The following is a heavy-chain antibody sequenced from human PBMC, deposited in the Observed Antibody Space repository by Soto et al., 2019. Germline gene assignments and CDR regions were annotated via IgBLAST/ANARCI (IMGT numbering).Heavy chain of an antibody. Sequence: EVHLLESGGGLVQPGGSLRLSCAASGFTVSSYRMSWFHQSPGKKLGRVSDLYSAGSADFADSVKGRFTISRDNTKNTLYIQMSSLRADDTAVYYCARVPSSSYHYFDYWGQGTLVTVSS. D-gene: IGHD6-13*01. CDR1: GFTVSSYR. J-gene: IGHJ4*02. CDR2: LYSAGSA. V-gene: IGHV3-66*01. CDR3: ARVPSSSYHYFDY.